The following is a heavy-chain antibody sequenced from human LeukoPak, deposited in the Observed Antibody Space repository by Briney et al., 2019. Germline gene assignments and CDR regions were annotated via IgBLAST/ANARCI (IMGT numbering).Heavy chain of an antibody. CDR1: GFTFSIYS. CDR2: ISVSSSTI. Sequence: GGSLRLSCAASGFTFSIYSMSWVRQAPGKGLEWVSYISVSSSTIYYADSVKGRFTISRDSAKNSLYLQMNSLRAEDTAVYYCAKEVGSGSYNYYYYGVDVWGQGTTVTVSS. J-gene: IGHJ6*02. CDR3: AKEVGSGSYNYYYYGVDV. V-gene: IGHV3-48*01. D-gene: IGHD3-10*01.